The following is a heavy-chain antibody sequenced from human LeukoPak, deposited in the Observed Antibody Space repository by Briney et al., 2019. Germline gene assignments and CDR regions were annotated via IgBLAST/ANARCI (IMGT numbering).Heavy chain of an antibody. Sequence: SETLSLTCGVSGGSISSSTYYWGWIRQPPGKGLEWIGSIYYSGSTYYNPSLKSRVTISLDTSKNQFSLKLTSVTAADTAVYYCARVRGAWGAYNWFDPWGQGTLVTVSS. CDR3: ARVRGAWGAYNWFDP. V-gene: IGHV4-39*07. CDR1: GGSISSSTYY. CDR2: IYYSGST. J-gene: IGHJ5*02. D-gene: IGHD3-16*01.